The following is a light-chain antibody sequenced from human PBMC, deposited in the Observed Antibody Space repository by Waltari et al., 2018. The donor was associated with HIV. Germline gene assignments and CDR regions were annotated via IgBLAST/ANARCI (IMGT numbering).Light chain of an antibody. V-gene: IGKV3-20*01. Sequence: EVVLTQSPGTLSFSPGQRATLPCRASETIANDYLAWYQQKSGQAPRLLIYDSSHRATDIPDRFTGSGARTYFTLTISILEPEVFAVYFYQHYGTSLPSTFGGGTKVDIK. CDR2: DSS. J-gene: IGKJ4*01. CDR1: ETIANDY. CDR3: QHYGTSLPST.